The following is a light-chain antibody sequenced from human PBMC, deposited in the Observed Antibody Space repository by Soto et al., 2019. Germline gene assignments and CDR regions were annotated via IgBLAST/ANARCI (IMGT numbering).Light chain of an antibody. Sequence: GTSQSPGTLSLPPGERATLYCRASQSVSSRLAWYQQKPGQAPRLLISGASSRATGIPDRFSGSGSGTDFTLTISSLEPEDFAVYFCQQRNDWPWTFGQGTKVDIK. V-gene: IGKV3-11*01. CDR2: GAS. CDR3: QQRNDWPWT. J-gene: IGKJ1*01. CDR1: QSVSSR.